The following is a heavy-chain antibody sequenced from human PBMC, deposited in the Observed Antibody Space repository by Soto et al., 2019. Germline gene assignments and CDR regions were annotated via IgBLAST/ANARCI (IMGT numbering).Heavy chain of an antibody. CDR3: ASGWILAAATGYCFCAMDV. J-gene: IGHJ6*02. V-gene: IGHV3-15*07. CDR2: IKSKTDGGTA. Sequence: EVQLVESGGGLVKPGVSLRLSCAASGFTFTNAWMNWVRQAPGKGLEWVGRIKSKTDGGTADYAAPAKGRITISRDESRTTLDLEMNSLKVEDRAVYYCASGWILAAATGYCFCAMDVWGQGTAVTVSS. D-gene: IGHD2-2*01. CDR1: GFTFTNAW.